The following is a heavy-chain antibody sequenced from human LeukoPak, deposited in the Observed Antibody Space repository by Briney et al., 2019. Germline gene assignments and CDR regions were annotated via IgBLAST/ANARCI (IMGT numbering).Heavy chain of an antibody. D-gene: IGHD4-17*01. CDR2: VYHSGST. V-gene: IGHV4-61*01. CDR1: GGSISSGPYY. CDR3: ARHQKTTVLSSSYLDY. J-gene: IGHJ4*02. Sequence: SETLSLTCTVSGGSISSGPYYWSWIRQPPGKGLEWIGYVYHSGSTNYNPSLKSRVTILVDTSKNQFSLKLSSVTAAGTAVYYCARHQKTTVLSSSYLDYWGPGTLVTVSS.